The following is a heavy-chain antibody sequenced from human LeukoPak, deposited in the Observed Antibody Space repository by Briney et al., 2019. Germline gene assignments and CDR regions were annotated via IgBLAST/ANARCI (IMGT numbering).Heavy chain of an antibody. Sequence: PSETLSLTCTVSGGSISSSSYYWGWIRQPPGKGLEWIGSIYYSGSTYYNPSLKSRVTISVDTSKNQFSLKLSSVTAADTAVYYCARVGRMATPTSTAEYFQHWGQGTLVTVSS. V-gene: IGHV4-39*01. CDR1: GGSISSSSYY. CDR3: ARVGRMATPTSTAEYFQH. J-gene: IGHJ1*01. CDR2: IYYSGST. D-gene: IGHD5-24*01.